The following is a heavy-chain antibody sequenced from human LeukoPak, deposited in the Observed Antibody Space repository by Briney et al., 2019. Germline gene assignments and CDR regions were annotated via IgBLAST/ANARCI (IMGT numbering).Heavy chain of an antibody. J-gene: IGHJ4*02. V-gene: IGHV3-21*01. CDR2: ISSSSSYI. CDR3: ARLSSGWYDY. CDR1: GFTFSSYS. Sequence: GGSLRLAWAASGFTFSSYSMNWVRQAPGKGLEWVSSISSSSSYIYYADSVKGRFTISRDNAKNSLYLQMNSLRAEDTAVYYCARLSSGWYDYWGQGTLVTVSS. D-gene: IGHD6-19*01.